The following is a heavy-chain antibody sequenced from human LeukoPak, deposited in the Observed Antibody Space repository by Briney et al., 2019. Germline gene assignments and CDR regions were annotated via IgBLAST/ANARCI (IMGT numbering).Heavy chain of an antibody. CDR3: ARALPHYYYYYGMDA. CDR1: GGSISSGGYY. J-gene: IGHJ6*02. V-gene: IGHV4-31*03. CDR2: IYYSGST. Sequence: SETLSLTCTVSGGSISSGGYYWSWIRQHPGKGLEWIGYIYYSGSTYYNPSLKSRVTISVDTSKNQLSLKLSSVTAADTAVYYCARALPHYYYYYGMDAWGQGTTVTVSS.